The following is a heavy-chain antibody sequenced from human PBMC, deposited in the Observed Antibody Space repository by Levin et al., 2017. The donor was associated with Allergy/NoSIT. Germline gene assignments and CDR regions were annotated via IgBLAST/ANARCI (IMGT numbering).Heavy chain of an antibody. CDR3: AKDRGTDYYYGMDV. Sequence: AGGSLRLSCAASGFTFDDYAMHWVRQAPGKGLEWVSGISWNSGSIGYADSVKGRFTISRDNAKNSLYLQMNSLRAEDTALYYCAKDRGTDYYYGMDVWGQGTTVTVSS. J-gene: IGHJ6*02. CDR2: ISWNSGSI. D-gene: IGHD1-1*01. V-gene: IGHV3-9*01. CDR1: GFTFDDYA.